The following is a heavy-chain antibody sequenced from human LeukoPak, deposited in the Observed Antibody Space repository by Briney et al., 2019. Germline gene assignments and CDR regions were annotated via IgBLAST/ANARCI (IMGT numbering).Heavy chain of an antibody. CDR2: IYYSGST. CDR1: GGSISSSSYY. D-gene: IGHD1-1*01. CDR3: ARAKQLEKFYFDY. J-gene: IGHJ4*02. V-gene: IGHV4-39*07. Sequence: PSETLSLTCTVSGGSISSSSYYWGWIRQPPGKGLEWIGSIYYSGSTYYNPSLKSRVTISVDTSKNQFSLKLSSVTAADTAVYYCARAKQLEKFYFDYWGRGTLVTVSS.